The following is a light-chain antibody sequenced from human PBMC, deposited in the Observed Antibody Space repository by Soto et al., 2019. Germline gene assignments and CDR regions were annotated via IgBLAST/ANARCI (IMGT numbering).Light chain of an antibody. V-gene: IGLV1-44*01. CDR2: NTN. CDR1: SSNIGTNT. Sequence: QSALTQPPSASGTPGQRVTISCSGSSSNIGTNTVNWYQQFPGSAPQLLLYNTNQRPSGVPGRFSGSKSGTSASLAISGLQSEDEDDYYCAAWDGSLDVVLFGGGTQLTVL. J-gene: IGLJ2*01. CDR3: AAWDGSLDVVL.